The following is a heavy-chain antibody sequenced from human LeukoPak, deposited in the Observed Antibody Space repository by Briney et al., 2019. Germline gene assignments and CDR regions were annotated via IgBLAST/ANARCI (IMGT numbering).Heavy chain of an antibody. V-gene: IGHV3-74*01. CDR2: INSDGSST. J-gene: IGHJ5*02. Sequence: PGGSLRLSCAASGFTFSSYWMHWVRQAPGKGLVWVSRINSDGSSTSYADSVKGRFTISRDNAKNSLYLQMNSLRAEDTAVYYCARVGYSSGWSPGRNNWFDPWGQGTLVTVSS. CDR1: GFTFSSYW. CDR3: ARVGYSSGWSPGRNNWFDP. D-gene: IGHD6-19*01.